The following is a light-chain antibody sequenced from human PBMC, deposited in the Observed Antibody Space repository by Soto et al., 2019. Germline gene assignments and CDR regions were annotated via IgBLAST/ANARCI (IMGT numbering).Light chain of an antibody. CDR3: QQYNSYSILT. Sequence: DIQMTQSPSTLSAFVGDRVTITCRASQSISSWVAWYQQKPGKAPNLLIYKASTLQSGVPSRFSGSRSGTEFMLTINSLQPDDFATYYCQQYNSYSILTFGGGTKVEIK. V-gene: IGKV1-5*03. CDR2: KAS. CDR1: QSISSW. J-gene: IGKJ4*01.